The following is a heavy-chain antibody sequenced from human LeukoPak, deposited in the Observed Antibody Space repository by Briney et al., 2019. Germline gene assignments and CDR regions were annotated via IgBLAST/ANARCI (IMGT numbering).Heavy chain of an antibody. V-gene: IGHV4-59*08. Sequence: PSETLSLTCTVSGGSIKNYYWNWIRQPPGKGLEWIGYIYYSGSTNYNPSLKSRVTISVDTSKNQFSLKLSSVTAADTAVYYCARHGRYSYGYEFDYWGQGTLVTVSS. CDR3: ARHGRYSYGYEFDY. CDR1: GGSIKNYY. D-gene: IGHD5-18*01. J-gene: IGHJ4*02. CDR2: IYYSGST.